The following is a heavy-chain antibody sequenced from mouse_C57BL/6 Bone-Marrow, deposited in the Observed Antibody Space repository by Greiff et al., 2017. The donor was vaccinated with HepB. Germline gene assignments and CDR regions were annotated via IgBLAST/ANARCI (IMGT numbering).Heavy chain of an antibody. CDR1: GYAFSSYW. CDR3: ARSLMWDRYFDV. J-gene: IGHJ1*03. V-gene: IGHV1-80*01. D-gene: IGHD3-3*01. Sequence: QVHVKQSGAELVKPGASVKISCKASGYAFSSYWMNWVKQRPGKGLEWIGQIYPGDGDTNYNGKFKGKATLTADKSSSTAYMQLSSLTSEDSAVYFCARSLMWDRYFDVWGTGSTVTVSS. CDR2: IYPGDGDT.